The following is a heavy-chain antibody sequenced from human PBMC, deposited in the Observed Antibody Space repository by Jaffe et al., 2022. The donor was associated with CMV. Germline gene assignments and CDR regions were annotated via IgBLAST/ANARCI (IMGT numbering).Heavy chain of an antibody. V-gene: IGHV3-66*01. CDR3: ARGGRHCSGGSCYSLHPRLDY. D-gene: IGHD2-15*01. CDR1: GFTVSSNY. CDR2: IYSGGST. J-gene: IGHJ4*02. Sequence: EVQLVESGGGLVQPGGSLRLSCAASGFTVSSNYMSWVRQAPGKGLEWVSVIYSGGSTYYADSVKGRFTISRDNSKNTLYLQMNSLRAEDTAVYYCARGGRHCSGGSCYSLHPRLDYWGQGTLVTVSS.